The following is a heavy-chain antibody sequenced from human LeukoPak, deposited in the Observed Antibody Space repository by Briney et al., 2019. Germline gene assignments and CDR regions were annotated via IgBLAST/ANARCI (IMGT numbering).Heavy chain of an antibody. V-gene: IGHV3-48*03. CDR3: ARRYCSSSICLLDY. CDR1: GFIFSSYE. Sequence: PGGSLRLSCAASGFIFSSYEMNWVRQAPGKGLECVSHITTSGSTIYYADSVKGRFTISRDNAKNSVYLQMNSLRAEDTAVYYCARRYCSSSICLLDYWGQGTLVTVSS. J-gene: IGHJ4*02. CDR2: ITTSGSTI. D-gene: IGHD2-2*01.